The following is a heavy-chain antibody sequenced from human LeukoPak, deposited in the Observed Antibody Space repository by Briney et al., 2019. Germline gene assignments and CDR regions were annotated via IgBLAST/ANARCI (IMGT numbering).Heavy chain of an antibody. D-gene: IGHD7-27*01. CDR2: INHSGST. CDR1: GGSFSGYY. J-gene: IGHJ4*02. V-gene: IGHV4-34*01. CDR3: ARTNWGSFDY. Sequence: PSETLSLTCAVYGGSFSGYYWSWIRQPPGKGLEWIGEINHSGSTNYNPSLKSRVTISVDTSKNQFSLKLSSVTAADTAVYYCARTNWGSFDYWGQGTLVTVSS.